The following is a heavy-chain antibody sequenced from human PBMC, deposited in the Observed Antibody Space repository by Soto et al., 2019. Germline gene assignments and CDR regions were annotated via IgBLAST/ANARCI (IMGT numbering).Heavy chain of an antibody. V-gene: IGHV4-30-4*01. CDR1: GGSISSGDYY. CDR2: IHYSGST. J-gene: IGHJ5*02. Sequence: SETLSLTCTVSGGSISSGDYYWSWIRQPPGKGLEWIGYIHYSGSTYYNPSLKSRLTISVDTSKNQFSLKLSSVTAADTAVYYCARYNYYGSGTNWFDPWGQGTLVTVSS. D-gene: IGHD3-10*01. CDR3: ARYNYYGSGTNWFDP.